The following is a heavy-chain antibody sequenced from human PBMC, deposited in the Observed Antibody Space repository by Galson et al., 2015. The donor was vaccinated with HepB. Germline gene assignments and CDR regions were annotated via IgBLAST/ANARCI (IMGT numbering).Heavy chain of an antibody. D-gene: IGHD3-10*01. CDR2: INPNSGGT. V-gene: IGHV1-2*02. J-gene: IGHJ4*02. CDR3: ARVWYYGSGSSNFDY. Sequence: SVKVSCKASGYTFTGYYMHWVRQAPGQGLEWMGWINPNSGGTNYAQKFQGRVTMTRDTSISTAYMELSRLRSDDTAVYYCARVWYYGSGSSNFDYWGQGTLVTVSS. CDR1: GYTFTGYY.